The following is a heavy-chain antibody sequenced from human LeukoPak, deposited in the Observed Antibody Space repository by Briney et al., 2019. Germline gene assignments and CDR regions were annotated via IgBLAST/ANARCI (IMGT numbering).Heavy chain of an antibody. CDR1: GGSISSYY. J-gene: IGHJ6*02. CDR3: ARGGPAVAATLQDYYYYGMDV. CDR2: IYYSGST. Sequence: PSETLSLTCTVSGGSISSYYWSWIRQPPGKGLERIGYIYYSGSTNYNPSLKSRVTISVDTSKNQFSLKLSSVTAADTAVYYCARGGPAVAATLQDYYYYGMDVWGQGTTVSVSS. V-gene: IGHV4-59*01. D-gene: IGHD2-15*01.